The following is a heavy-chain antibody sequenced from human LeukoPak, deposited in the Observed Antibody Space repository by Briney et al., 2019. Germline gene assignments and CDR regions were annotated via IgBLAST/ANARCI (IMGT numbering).Heavy chain of an antibody. J-gene: IGHJ4*02. CDR3: ARGLAERYCSSTSCYDY. Sequence: PGGSLRLSCAASGFTFSNYWMHWVRQAPGKGLVWVSRINSDGINTSYADSVKGRFTISRDNAKNTLNLQMNSLRAEDTAVYYCARGLAERYCSSTSCYDYWGQGTLVTVSS. V-gene: IGHV3-74*01. CDR1: GFTFSNYW. CDR2: INSDGINT. D-gene: IGHD2-2*01.